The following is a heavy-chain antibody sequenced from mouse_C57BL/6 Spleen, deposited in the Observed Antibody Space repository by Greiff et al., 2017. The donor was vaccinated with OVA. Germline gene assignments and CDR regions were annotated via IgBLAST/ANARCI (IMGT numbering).Heavy chain of an antibody. CDR3: ARRERLLSWFAY. V-gene: IGHV3-6*01. J-gene: IGHJ3*01. Sequence: EVKVEESGPGLVKPSQSLSLTCSVTGYSITSGYYWNWIRQFPGNKLEWMGYISYDGSNNYNPSLKNRIPITRDTPKNQFFMNVNSVTTENTATYYCARRERLLSWFAYWGQGTLVTVSA. D-gene: IGHD1-1*01. CDR2: ISYDGSN. CDR1: GYSITSGYY.